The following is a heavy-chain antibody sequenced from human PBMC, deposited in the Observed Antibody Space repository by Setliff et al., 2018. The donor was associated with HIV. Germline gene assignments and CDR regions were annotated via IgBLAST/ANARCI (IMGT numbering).Heavy chain of an antibody. D-gene: IGHD6-19*01. CDR1: DGSFSGFY. J-gene: IGHJ4*02. V-gene: IGHV4-34*01. CDR3: ARGRKKTLAVSGTRYFDF. Sequence: SETLSLTCAVYDGSFSGFYWTFIRQSPGKGLEWIGEVTHSGTTTYDPSLKSRITISVDTSKNQFSLKLTSVTAADMGVYYCARGRKKTLAVSGTRYFDFWGQGTLVTVSS. CDR2: VTHSGTT.